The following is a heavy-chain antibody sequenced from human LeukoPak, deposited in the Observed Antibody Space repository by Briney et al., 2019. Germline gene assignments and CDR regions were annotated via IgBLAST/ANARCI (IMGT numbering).Heavy chain of an antibody. D-gene: IGHD1-26*01. J-gene: IGHJ6*02. CDR2: INLSGGST. Sequence: ASVKVSCKASGYTFTNYYVHWVRQAPGQGLEWIGMINLSGGSTNYAQKFQGRVTMTRDTSTTTVYMEVSSLRSEDTAIYYCARGGTYYYYGMDVWGQGTTVTVSS. CDR1: GYTFTNYY. V-gene: IGHV1-46*01. CDR3: ARGGTYYYYGMDV.